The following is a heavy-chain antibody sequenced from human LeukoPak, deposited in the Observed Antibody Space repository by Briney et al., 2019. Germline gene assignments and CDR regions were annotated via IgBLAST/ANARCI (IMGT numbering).Heavy chain of an antibody. J-gene: IGHJ5*02. CDR1: GGSISSYY. D-gene: IGHD4-17*01. CDR3: ARSTPDYGDYKDRGWFDP. V-gene: IGHV4-59*01. CDR2: IYYSGST. Sequence: KTSETLSLTCTVSGGSISSYYWSWIRQPPGKGLEWIGYIYYSGSTNYSPSLKSRVTISVDTSKNQFSLKLSSVTAADTAVYYCARSTPDYGDYKDRGWFDPWGQGTLVTVSS.